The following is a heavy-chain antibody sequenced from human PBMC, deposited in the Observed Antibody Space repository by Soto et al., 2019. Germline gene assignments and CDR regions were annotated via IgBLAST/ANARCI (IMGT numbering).Heavy chain of an antibody. J-gene: IGHJ2*01. CDR3: AKGPVGPDWYFDR. Sequence: DVQLLESGGGLVQPGGSLRLSCAASGFTFRSYAMSWVRQAPGKGLEWVSGISGSGISTHYADSVKGRFTVSRDNSKNTLYLQMNSLRAEDTAVSNCAKGPVGPDWYFDRWGRGTLVTVSS. V-gene: IGHV3-23*01. CDR2: ISGSGIST. CDR1: GFTFRSYA.